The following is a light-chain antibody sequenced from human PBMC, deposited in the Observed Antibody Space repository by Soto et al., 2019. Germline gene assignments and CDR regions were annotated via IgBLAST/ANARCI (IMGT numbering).Light chain of an antibody. CDR2: GAS. J-gene: IGKJ5*01. CDR3: QQYNNWPPIT. V-gene: IGKV3-15*01. CDR1: QNVSSN. Sequence: EMVITQSPATMFMSPGERATLSCRASQNVSSNFAWYQQKPGQPPRLIFFGASTRATGIPSRFSGSGSGTEFTLTISILQSEDLAVYFCQQYNNWPPITFGQGTRLEIK.